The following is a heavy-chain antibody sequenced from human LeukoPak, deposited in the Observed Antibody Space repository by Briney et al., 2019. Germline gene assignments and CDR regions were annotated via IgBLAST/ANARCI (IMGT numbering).Heavy chain of an antibody. CDR1: GDSVSTNSAT. CDR2: TYYRSKWYN. J-gene: IGHJ4*02. CDR3: ARVSKGVLDY. Sequence: SQTLSLTCAISGDSVSTNSATWTWLRQSPSRGLEWLGRTYYRSKWYNVYAVSVKSRVTINPDASKNQFSLQLNSVTPEDTAVYYCARVSKGVLDYWGQGTLVTVSS. D-gene: IGHD3-16*01. V-gene: IGHV6-1*01.